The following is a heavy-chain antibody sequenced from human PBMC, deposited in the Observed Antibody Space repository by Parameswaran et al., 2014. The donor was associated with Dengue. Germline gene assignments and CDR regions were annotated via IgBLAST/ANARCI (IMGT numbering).Heavy chain of an antibody. CDR3: ASGHGSGSYLAFDY. J-gene: IGHJ4*02. V-gene: IGHV1-69*15. Sequence: SWVRQAPGQGLEWMGRIIPIFGTANYAQKFQGRVTITADESTSTAYMELSSLRSEDTAVYYCASGHGSGSYLAFDYWGQGTLVTVSS. CDR2: IIPIFGTA. D-gene: IGHD3-10*01.